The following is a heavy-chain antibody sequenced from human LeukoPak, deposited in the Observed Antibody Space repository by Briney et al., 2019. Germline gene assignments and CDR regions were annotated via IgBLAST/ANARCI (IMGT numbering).Heavy chain of an antibody. CDR3: ARDPTYYYDSSSYSPFDY. J-gene: IGHJ4*02. CDR2: ISSSGSTI. CDR1: GFTFSSYW. V-gene: IGHV3-48*04. D-gene: IGHD3-22*01. Sequence: GGSLRLSCAASGFTFSSYWMHWVRQAPGKGLEWVSYISSSGSTIYYADSVKGRFTISRDNAKNSLYLQMNSLRAEDTAVYYCARDPTYYYDSSSYSPFDYWGQGTLVTVSS.